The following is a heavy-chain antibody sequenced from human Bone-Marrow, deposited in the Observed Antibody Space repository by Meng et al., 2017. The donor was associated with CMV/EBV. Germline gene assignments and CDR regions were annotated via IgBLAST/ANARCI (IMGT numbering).Heavy chain of an antibody. CDR3: AKDQTLYRFLGWFDP. CDR1: GGSISSYY. Sequence: SETLSLTCTVSGGSISSYYWSWIRQSPGKGLEWIGYIHNSGSTDYSPSLKSRVTISMDTSKNQLFLNLTSVTSADTAVYYCAKDQTLYRFLGWFDPWGQGTLATVSS. D-gene: IGHD3-3*01. V-gene: IGHV4-59*01. J-gene: IGHJ5*02. CDR2: IHNSGST.